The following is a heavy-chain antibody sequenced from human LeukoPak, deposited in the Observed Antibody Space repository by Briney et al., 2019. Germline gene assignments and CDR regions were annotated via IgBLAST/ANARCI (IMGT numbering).Heavy chain of an antibody. D-gene: IGHD4-17*01. CDR1: GFTFSDYY. CDR3: AREYYGDYYYYGMDV. Sequence: GGSLTLSCAASGFTFSDYYMSWIRHAPGKGLEWVSYISSSGSTIYYADSVKGRFTISRDNAKNSLYLQMNSLRAEDTAVYYCAREYYGDYYYYGMDVWGQGTTVTVSS. V-gene: IGHV3-11*01. J-gene: IGHJ6*02. CDR2: ISSSGSTI.